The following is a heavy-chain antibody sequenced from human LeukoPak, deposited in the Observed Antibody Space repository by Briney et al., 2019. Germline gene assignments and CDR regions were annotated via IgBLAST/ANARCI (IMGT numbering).Heavy chain of an antibody. D-gene: IGHD3-3*01. V-gene: IGHV4-38-2*02. CDR2: IYHSGST. CDR1: GYSLSSGYY. J-gene: IGHJ4*02. Sequence: PSETLSLTCTVSGYSLSSGYYWGWIRQPPGKGLEWIGSIYHSGSTYYNPSLKSRVTISVDTSENQFSLKLSSVTAADTAVYYCARVSGVSFDYWGQGTLVTVSS. CDR3: ARVSGVSFDY.